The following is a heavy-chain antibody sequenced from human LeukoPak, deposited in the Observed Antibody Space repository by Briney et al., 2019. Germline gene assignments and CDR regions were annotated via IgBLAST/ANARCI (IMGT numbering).Heavy chain of an antibody. J-gene: IGHJ4*02. D-gene: IGHD3-16*01. Sequence: ASVKVSCKTSGYTFTSYGVSWVRQAPGQGLEWMGWISVYNGNTIYAEKLRGRVTVTTDTSTTTAYMELRSLRSDDTAVYYCARGVYYDYVWGGYYFDYWGQGTLVTVSS. CDR3: ARGVYYDYVWGGYYFDY. CDR1: GYTFTSYG. V-gene: IGHV1-18*01. CDR2: ISVYNGNT.